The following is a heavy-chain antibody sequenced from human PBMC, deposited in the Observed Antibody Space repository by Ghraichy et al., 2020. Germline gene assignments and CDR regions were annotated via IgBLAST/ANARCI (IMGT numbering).Heavy chain of an antibody. CDR1: GFTFSSYS. Sequence: GESLNISCAASGFTFSSYSMNWVRQAPGKGLEWVSSISSSSSYIYYADSVKGRFTISRDNAKNSLYLQMNSLRADDTAVYYCARDMGAVAGTVLGYWGQGTLVTVSS. CDR2: ISSSSSYI. J-gene: IGHJ4*02. CDR3: ARDMGAVAGTVLGY. D-gene: IGHD6-19*01. V-gene: IGHV3-21*01.